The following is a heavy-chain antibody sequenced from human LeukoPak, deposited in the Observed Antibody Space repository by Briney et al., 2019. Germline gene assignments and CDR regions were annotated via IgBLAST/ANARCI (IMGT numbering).Heavy chain of an antibody. V-gene: IGHV4-38-2*02. D-gene: IGHD1-26*01. CDR1: SYSISIGYH. CDR2: IYRSGIT. Sequence: SETLSLTCAVSSYSISIGYHWGWIRQPPGKGLEWIGDIYRSGITYYNPSLKSRVTISVDTSKNHFSLKLSSVTAADTAVYYCAREGNSGSYFKGEDFDYWGQGTLVTVSS. J-gene: IGHJ4*02. CDR3: AREGNSGSYFKGEDFDY.